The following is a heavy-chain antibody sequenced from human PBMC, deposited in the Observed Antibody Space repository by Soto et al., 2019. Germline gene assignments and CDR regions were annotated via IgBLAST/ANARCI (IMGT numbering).Heavy chain of an antibody. D-gene: IGHD2-2*01. J-gene: IGHJ4*02. CDR2: IYSGGTT. Sequence: EVQLVESGGDLVQPGGSLRLSCAVSGFTVGNNYMSWVRQAPGKGLEWVSLIYSGGTTGYADSVKGRFTISRDSSRNTVYLQMNSVKADDTAVYYCSRRAYPSDYWGQGTLVTVSS. CDR1: GFTVGNNY. CDR3: SRRAYPSDY. V-gene: IGHV3-66*01.